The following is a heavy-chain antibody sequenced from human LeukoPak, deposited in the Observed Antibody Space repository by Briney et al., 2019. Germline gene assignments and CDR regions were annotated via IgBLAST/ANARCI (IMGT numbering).Heavy chain of an antibody. Sequence: SETLSLTCTVSGGSISTFYWNWIRQPPGKGLEWIGYIYYTGTTNYNPSLTSRVTISVDTSKNQFSLNLSSVTTADTAIYYCARASVTSGIDYWGQGTLVTVSS. D-gene: IGHD3-10*01. CDR2: IYYTGTT. CDR1: GGSISTFY. J-gene: IGHJ4*02. CDR3: ARASVTSGIDY. V-gene: IGHV4-59*01.